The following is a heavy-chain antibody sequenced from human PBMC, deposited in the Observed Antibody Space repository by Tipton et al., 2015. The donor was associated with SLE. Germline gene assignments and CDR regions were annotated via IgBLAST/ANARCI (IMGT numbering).Heavy chain of an antibody. V-gene: IGHV3-23*01. CDR2: ISGSGGST. CDR1: GFTFSSYA. Sequence: GSLRLSCAASGFTFSSYAMSWVRQAPGKGLEWVSAISGSGGSTYYADSVKGRFTISRDNSKNTLYLQRNSLRAEDTAVYYCAKDVIAAAGTWYFDYWGQGTLVTVSS. CDR3: AKDVIAAAGTWYFDY. J-gene: IGHJ4*02. D-gene: IGHD6-13*01.